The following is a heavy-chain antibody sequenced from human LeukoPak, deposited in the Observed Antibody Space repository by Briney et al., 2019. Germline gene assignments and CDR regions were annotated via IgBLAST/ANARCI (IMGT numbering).Heavy chain of an antibody. CDR3: ARDPGPYCTTTSCYVDY. Sequence: SETLSLTSTVSGASISSYYWSWIRQPPGKGLEWIGCIYYSGYTNYNPSLKSRVTISVDTSKNQFSLKVRAVTAADTAVYYCARDPGPYCTTTSCYVDYWGQGTLVTVSA. D-gene: IGHD2-2*01. CDR2: IYYSGYT. V-gene: IGHV4-59*01. J-gene: IGHJ4*02. CDR1: GASISSYY.